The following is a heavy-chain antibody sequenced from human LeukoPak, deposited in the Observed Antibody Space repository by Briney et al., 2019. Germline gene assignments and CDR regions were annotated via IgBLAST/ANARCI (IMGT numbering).Heavy chain of an antibody. CDR3: ARDTPEYSSTLGYYGMDV. V-gene: IGHV3-30*03. J-gene: IGHJ6*02. D-gene: IGHD6-6*01. CDR2: ISYDGSNK. CDR1: GFTFSSYS. Sequence: GGSLRLSCAASGFTFSSYSMNWVRQAPGKVLEWVAVISYDGSNKYYADSVKGRFTISRDNSKNTLYLQMNSLRAEDTAVYYCARDTPEYSSTLGYYGMDVWGQGTTVTVSS.